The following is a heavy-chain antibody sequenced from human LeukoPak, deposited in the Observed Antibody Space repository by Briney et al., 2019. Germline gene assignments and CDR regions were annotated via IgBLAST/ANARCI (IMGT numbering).Heavy chain of an antibody. D-gene: IGHD5-12*01. CDR3: ARGAKWLGSPSDY. CDR2: IIPIFGSA. J-gene: IGHJ4*02. V-gene: IGHV1-69*13. Sequence: GASVKVSCKASGGTFSCYAISWVRQAPGQGLEWMGGIIPIFGSANYAQKFQGRVTITADESTSTAYMELSSLRSEDTAVYYCARGAKWLGSPSDYWGQGTLVTVSS. CDR1: GGTFSCYA.